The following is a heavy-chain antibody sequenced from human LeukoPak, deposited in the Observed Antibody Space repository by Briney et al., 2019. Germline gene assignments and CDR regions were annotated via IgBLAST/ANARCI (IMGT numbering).Heavy chain of an antibody. CDR3: ARDKAGITGTTGAFDI. V-gene: IGHV1-2*02. D-gene: IGHD1-20*01. CDR2: INPNSGGT. CDR1: GYTFTGYY. Sequence: ASVKVSCKASGYTFTGYYMHWVRQAPGQGLEWMGWINPNSGGTNYAQKFQGRVTMTRDTSISTAYMELSRLRSDDPAVYYCARDKAGITGTTGAFDIWGQGTMVTVSS. J-gene: IGHJ3*02.